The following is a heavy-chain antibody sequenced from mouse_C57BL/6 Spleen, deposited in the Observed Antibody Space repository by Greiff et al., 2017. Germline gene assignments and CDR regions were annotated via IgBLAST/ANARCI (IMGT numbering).Heavy chain of an antibody. CDR1: GFNIKDYY. D-gene: IGHD1-1*01. Sequence: DVKLQESGAELVKPGASVKLSCTASGFNIKDYYMHWVKQRTEQGLEWIGRIDPEDGETKYAPKFQGKATITADTSSNTAYLQLSSLTSEDTAVYYCARDYGSSDYAMDYWGQGTSVTVSS. V-gene: IGHV14-2*01. CDR2: IDPEDGET. J-gene: IGHJ4*01. CDR3: ARDYGSSDYAMDY.